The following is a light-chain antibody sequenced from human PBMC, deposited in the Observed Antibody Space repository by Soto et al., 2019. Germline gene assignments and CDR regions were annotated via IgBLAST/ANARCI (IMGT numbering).Light chain of an antibody. V-gene: IGLV1-51*01. CDR1: GSNIGRDY. CDR2: DDN. Sequence: QSVLTQPASLSATPGEKVTISCSGRGSNIGRDYVSWYRQFPGTAPQLLIYDDNKRHSGVPDRLSGSRYGTSASLAIAGLQPGDEVDYYCGTWDESLGAGVFGGGTKLTVL. CDR3: GTWDESLGAGV. J-gene: IGLJ2*01.